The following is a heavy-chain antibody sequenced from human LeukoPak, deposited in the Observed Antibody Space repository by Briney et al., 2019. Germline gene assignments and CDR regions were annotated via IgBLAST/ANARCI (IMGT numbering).Heavy chain of an antibody. CDR1: GGSISSSSYY. D-gene: IGHD6-6*01. V-gene: IGHV4-39*01. Sequence: SETLSLTCTVSGGSISSSSYYWGWIRQPPGKGLAWIGSIYYSGSTYYNPSLKSRVTISVDTSKNQFSLKLSPVTAADTAVYYCARQGSMAARSIDYWGQGTLVTVSS. CDR2: IYYSGST. CDR3: ARQGSMAARSIDY. J-gene: IGHJ4*02.